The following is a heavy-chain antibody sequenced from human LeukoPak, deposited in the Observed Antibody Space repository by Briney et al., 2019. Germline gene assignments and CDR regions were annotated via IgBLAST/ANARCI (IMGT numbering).Heavy chain of an antibody. Sequence: GVSLRLSCAASGFTFSSYWMSWVRQAPGKGLEWVANIKKDGSEKYYVDSVKGRFTIFRDNAKNSLYLQMNSLRAEDTAVYYCARDRCSSISCFALDYWGQGTLVTVSS. V-gene: IGHV3-7*01. CDR1: GFTFSSYW. CDR3: ARDRCSSISCFALDY. D-gene: IGHD2-2*01. CDR2: IKKDGSEK. J-gene: IGHJ4*02.